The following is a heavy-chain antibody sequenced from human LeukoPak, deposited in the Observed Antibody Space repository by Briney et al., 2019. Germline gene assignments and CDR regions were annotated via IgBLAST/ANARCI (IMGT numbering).Heavy chain of an antibody. V-gene: IGHV3-48*03. CDR1: EFTFTNYE. Sequence: PGGSLRLSCAASEFTFTNYELNWVRQAPGKGLEWVSYISSSGNNISYADSVKGRFTISRDNAKNSLYLQVNSLRAEDTAVYYCARDLPTVTTFTSDAFDIWGQGTMVSVSS. CDR3: ARDLPTVTTFTSDAFDI. CDR2: ISSSGNNI. J-gene: IGHJ3*02. D-gene: IGHD4-17*01.